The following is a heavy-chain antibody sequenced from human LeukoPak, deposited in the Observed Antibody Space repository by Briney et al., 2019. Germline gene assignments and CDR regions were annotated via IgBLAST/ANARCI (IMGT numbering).Heavy chain of an antibody. J-gene: IGHJ4*02. D-gene: IGHD6-19*01. CDR3: ASRPIAVAFYY. V-gene: IGHV4-34*01. CDR1: GGSFSGYY. Sequence: PSETLSLTCAVYGGSFSGYYWSWIRQPPGKGLEWIGEINHSGSTNYNPPLKSRVTISVDTSKNQFSLKLSSVTAADTAVYYCASRPIAVAFYYWGQGTLVTVSS. CDR2: INHSGST.